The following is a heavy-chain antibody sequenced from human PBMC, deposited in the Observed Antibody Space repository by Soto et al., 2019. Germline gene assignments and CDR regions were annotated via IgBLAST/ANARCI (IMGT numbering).Heavy chain of an antibody. CDR2: ISGSGGST. V-gene: IGHV3-23*01. J-gene: IGHJ4*02. Sequence: EVQLLESGGGLVQPGGSLRLSCAASGFTFSSYAMSWVRQAPGKGLEWVSAISGSGGSTYYADSVKGRFTISRDNSKNRLYLQTNSLRAEDTGVYYCAEGGTPRGGGYFDYWGQGTLVTVSS. CDR3: AEGGTPRGGGYFDY. D-gene: IGHD3-16*01. CDR1: GFTFSSYA.